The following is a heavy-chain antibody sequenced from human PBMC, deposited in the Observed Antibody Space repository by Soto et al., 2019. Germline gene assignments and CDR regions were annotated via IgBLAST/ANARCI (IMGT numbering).Heavy chain of an antibody. Sequence: QLQLQESGPRLVKPSETLSLTCSVSGGSISSSSYSWGWIRQPPGKGLEWIGTIYYSGSTHYNPSLEGRVAISADTPNNQLSLRLSSVTAADTAVYYCGRQPGHCGSTTCFGYHSVDVWGQGTTVTVS. CDR2: IYYSGST. V-gene: IGHV4-39*01. CDR1: GGSISSSSYS. CDR3: GRQPGHCGSTTCFGYHSVDV. J-gene: IGHJ6*02. D-gene: IGHD2-2*01.